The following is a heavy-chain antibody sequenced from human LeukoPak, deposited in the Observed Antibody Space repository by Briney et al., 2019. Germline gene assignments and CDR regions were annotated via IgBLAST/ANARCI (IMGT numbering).Heavy chain of an antibody. Sequence: PSETLSLTCTVSGGSISSGSYYWSWIRQPAGKGLEWIGRIHTSGSTNYNPSLKSRVTISVDTSKNQFSLKLSSVTAADTAVYYCRLTVTTTDYFDYWGQGTLVTVSS. V-gene: IGHV4-61*02. CDR2: IHTSGST. CDR1: GGSISSGSYY. CDR3: RLTVTTTDYFDY. J-gene: IGHJ4*02. D-gene: IGHD4-17*01.